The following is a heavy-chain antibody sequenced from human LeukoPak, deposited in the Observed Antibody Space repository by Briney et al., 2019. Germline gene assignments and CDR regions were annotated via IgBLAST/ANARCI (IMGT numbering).Heavy chain of an antibody. CDR3: AGDRAAWYYDSGTYEWFDP. CDR2: IIAILDTT. V-gene: IGHV1-69*10. Sequence: GASVKVSCKASGGTFSRHAVTWVRQTPGQGLEWMGGIIAILDTTKYAQKFQGRVTITADRSTSTVYMELSGLTSEDTAVYYCAGDRAAWYYDSGTYEWFDPWGQGTLVTVSS. D-gene: IGHD3-10*01. J-gene: IGHJ5*02. CDR1: GGTFSRHA.